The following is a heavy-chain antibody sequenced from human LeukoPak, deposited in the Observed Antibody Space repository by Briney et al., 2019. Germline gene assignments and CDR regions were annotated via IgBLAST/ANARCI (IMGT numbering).Heavy chain of an antibody. Sequence: GGSLRLSCAASGFTFSSYGMHWVRQAPGKGLEWVAVIWYDGSNKYYADSVKGRFTISRDNSKNTLYLQMNSLRAEDTAVYYCARAGQLAYYFDYWGQGTLATVSS. CDR3: ARAGQLAYYFDY. CDR2: IWYDGSNK. J-gene: IGHJ4*02. D-gene: IGHD6-6*01. CDR1: GFTFSSYG. V-gene: IGHV3-33*01.